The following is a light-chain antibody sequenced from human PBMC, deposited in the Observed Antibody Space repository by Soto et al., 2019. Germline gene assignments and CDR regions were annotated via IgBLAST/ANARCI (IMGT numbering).Light chain of an antibody. J-gene: IGLJ2*01. CDR2: DVS. CDR1: SSDVGGYNY. Sequence: QSVLTQPASVSGSPGQSITISCTGTSSDVGGYNYVSWYQQHPGKAPKLMIYDVSHRPSGVSNRFSGSKSGNTASLTISGRQAEDEADYYCSSYTSSSTLVVFGGGTKLTVL. V-gene: IGLV2-14*01. CDR3: SSYTSSSTLVV.